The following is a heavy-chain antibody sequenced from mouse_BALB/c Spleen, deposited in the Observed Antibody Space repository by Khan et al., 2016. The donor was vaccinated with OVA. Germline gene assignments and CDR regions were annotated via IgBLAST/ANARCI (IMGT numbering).Heavy chain of an antibody. CDR3: ARRAYYANWYFDV. CDR1: GYSITSDYA. Sequence: EVKLEESGPGLVKPSQSLSLTCTVTGYSITSDYAWNWIRQFPGNKLEWMGYISYSGSTSYNPSLKSRISITRDTSKNQFFLQLNSVTTGDTATYYCARRAYYANWYFDVGGAGTTVTVSS. J-gene: IGHJ1*01. D-gene: IGHD1-1*02. V-gene: IGHV3-2*02. CDR2: ISYSGST.